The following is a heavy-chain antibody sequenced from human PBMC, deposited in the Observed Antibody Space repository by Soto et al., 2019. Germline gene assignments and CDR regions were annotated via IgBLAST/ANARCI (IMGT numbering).Heavy chain of an antibody. CDR1: GGTFSSYA. CDR3: ARRACRSVLFDP. V-gene: IGHV1-69*13. J-gene: IGHJ5*01. Sequence: AVKFSFKASGGTFSSYAISWVRQAPGQGLDCIGGIIPIFGTANYAQKFQGRVTITADESTSTAYMELSSLRSEDTAVYYCARRACRSVLFDPWGQGTLVTVSS. CDR2: IIPIFGTA.